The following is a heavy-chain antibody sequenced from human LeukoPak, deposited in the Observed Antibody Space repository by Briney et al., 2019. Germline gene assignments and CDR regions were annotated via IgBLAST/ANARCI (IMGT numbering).Heavy chain of an antibody. V-gene: IGHV1-24*01. CDR1: GYTLTELS. CDR2: FDPEDGKT. J-gene: IGHJ4*02. Sequence: GASVKVSCKVSGYTLTELSMHWVRQAPGKGLEWMGGFDPEDGKTIYAQKFQGRVTMTEDTSTDTAYMELSSLRSEDTAVYYCATGISPSMVRGSPSYYFDYWGQGTLVTVSS. CDR3: ATGISPSMVRGSPSYYFDY. D-gene: IGHD3-10*01.